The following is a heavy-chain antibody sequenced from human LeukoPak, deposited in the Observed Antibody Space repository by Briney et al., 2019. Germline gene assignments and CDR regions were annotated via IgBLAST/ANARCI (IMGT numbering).Heavy chain of an antibody. CDR1: GFTFSSYS. J-gene: IGHJ3*02. V-gene: IGHV3-21*01. D-gene: IGHD1-14*01. CDR3: ARDRRTDAFDI. Sequence: GGSLRLSCAASGFTFSSYSMNWVRQAPGKGLEWVSSISSSSSYIYYADSVKGRFTISRDNAKNSLYLQMNSLSAEDTAVYYCARDRRTDAFDIWGQGKMVTVSS. CDR2: ISSSSSYI.